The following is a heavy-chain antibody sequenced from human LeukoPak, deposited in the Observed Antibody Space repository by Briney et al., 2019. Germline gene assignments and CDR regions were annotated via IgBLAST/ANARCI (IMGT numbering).Heavy chain of an antibody. CDR1: GFTFSDYY. CDR3: ARDSSSWSGAFDI. V-gene: IGHV3-11*01. J-gene: IGHJ3*02. Sequence: AGGSLRLSCAASGFTFSDYYMSWIRQAPGKGLEWVSYISSSGSTIYYADSVKGRFTISRDNAKNPLYLQMNSLRAEDTAVYYCARDSSSWSGAFDIWGQGTMVTVSS. D-gene: IGHD6-13*01. CDR2: ISSSGSTI.